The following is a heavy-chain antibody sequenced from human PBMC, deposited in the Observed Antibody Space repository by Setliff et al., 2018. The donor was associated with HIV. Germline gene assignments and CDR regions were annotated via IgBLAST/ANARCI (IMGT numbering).Heavy chain of an antibody. D-gene: IGHD1-26*01. CDR1: GSGCSTFD. V-gene: IGHV3-23*01. CDR3: AKPTSGMYPRAFDL. Sequence: GGSLRLSCAAFGSGCSTFDMDWVRQTPGKGLEWVADVSPDGYEKRYADFVKGRLTVSRDNSKNILFLQMDSLGAEDTGIYYCAKPTSGMYPRAFDLWGRGTVVTVSS. J-gene: IGHJ3*01. CDR2: VSPDGYEK.